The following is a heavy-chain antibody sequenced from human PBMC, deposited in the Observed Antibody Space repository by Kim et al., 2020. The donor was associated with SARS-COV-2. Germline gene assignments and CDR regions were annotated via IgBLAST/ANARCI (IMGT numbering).Heavy chain of an antibody. CDR2: IKQDGSEK. Sequence: GGSLRLSCAASGFTFSSYWMSWVRQAPGKGLEWVANIKQDGSEKYYVDSVKGRFTISRDNAKNSLYLQMNSLRAEDTAVYYCARVEAGPDPDYAEYFQHWGQGTLVTVSS. V-gene: IGHV3-7*03. CDR1: GFTFSSYW. CDR3: ARVEAGPDPDYAEYFQH. J-gene: IGHJ1*01. D-gene: IGHD5-12*01.